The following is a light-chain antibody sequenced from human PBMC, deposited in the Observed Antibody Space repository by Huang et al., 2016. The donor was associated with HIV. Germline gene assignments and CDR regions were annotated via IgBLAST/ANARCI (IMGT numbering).Light chain of an antibody. CDR2: WAS. J-gene: IGKJ2*01. V-gene: IGKV4-1*01. Sequence: DLVMTQSPDSLAVSLGERATINCKSTQSVLYSSNNKNCLAWYQQKPGQPPKLLIYWASTRESWVPDRFSGSGSGTDFTLTISSLQAEDVAVYYCQQYYSTPYTFGQGTKLEIK. CDR1: QSVLYSSNNKNC. CDR3: QQYYSTPYT.